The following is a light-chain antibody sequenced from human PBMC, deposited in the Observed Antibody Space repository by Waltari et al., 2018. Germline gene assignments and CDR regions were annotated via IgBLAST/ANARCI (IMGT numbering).Light chain of an antibody. V-gene: IGKV1-12*01. Sequence: DIQMTQSPSSVSASVGDRVTITCRASQCISSWLAWYQQKPGKAPKLLIYAASSLQSVVPSRFSGSGSETDFTLTISSLQPEDFATYYCQQANSFPRTFGQGTKLEIK. J-gene: IGKJ2*01. CDR3: QQANSFPRT. CDR2: AAS. CDR1: QCISSW.